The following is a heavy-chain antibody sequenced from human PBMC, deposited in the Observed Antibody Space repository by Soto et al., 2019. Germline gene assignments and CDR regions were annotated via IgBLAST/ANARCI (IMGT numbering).Heavy chain of an antibody. CDR2: ISWDGGST. Sequence: GGSLRLSCAASGFTFDDYTMHWVRQAPGKGLEWVSLISWDGGSTYYADSVKGRFTISRDNSKNSLYLQMNSLRTEDTALYYCAKDMVDSSSWPPTYYYYYGMDVWGQGTTVTVSS. CDR1: GFTFDDYT. V-gene: IGHV3-43*01. D-gene: IGHD6-13*01. J-gene: IGHJ6*02. CDR3: AKDMVDSSSWPPTYYYYYGMDV.